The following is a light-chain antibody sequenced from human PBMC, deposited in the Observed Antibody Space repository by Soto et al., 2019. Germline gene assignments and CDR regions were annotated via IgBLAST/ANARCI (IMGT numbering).Light chain of an antibody. CDR3: SSYAGSNNLV. CDR2: EVN. Sequence: QSALTQPPSASGSPGQSVTISCTGTSSDVGFYNYVSWYQQHPGRAPKLIIYEVNKRPSGVPDRFSGSKSGNTASLTVSGLQAEDEADYYCSSYAGSNNLVVGGGTKLTVL. J-gene: IGLJ2*01. V-gene: IGLV2-8*01. CDR1: SSDVGFYNY.